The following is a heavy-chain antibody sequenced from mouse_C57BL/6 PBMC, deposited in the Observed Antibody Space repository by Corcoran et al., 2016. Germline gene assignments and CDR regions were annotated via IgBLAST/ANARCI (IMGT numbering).Heavy chain of an antibody. Sequence: QVQLQQSGPELVKPGASVKISCKASGYAFSSSWMNWVKQRPGKGLEWIGRIYPGDGDTNYNGKFKGKATLTADKSSSTAYMQLSSLTSEDSAVYFCARLTDYFDYWGQGTTLTVSS. CDR3: ARLTDYFDY. V-gene: IGHV1-82*01. CDR1: GYAFSSSW. J-gene: IGHJ2*01. D-gene: IGHD4-1*01. CDR2: IYPGDGDT.